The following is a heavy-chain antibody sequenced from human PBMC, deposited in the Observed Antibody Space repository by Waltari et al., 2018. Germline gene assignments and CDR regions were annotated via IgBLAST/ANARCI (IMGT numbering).Heavy chain of an antibody. J-gene: IGHJ6*02. CDR2: IFYMGST. D-gene: IGHD2-8*01. Sequence: QVQLQESGPGLVKPSETLSLTCSVSGDSISNYYWSWIRQPPGKGLEWIGHIFYMGSTSYNPSLMSRVDLSVDRSNNRFSLKLSSVTAADTAVYYCARHVPYCTNGVCRPYFYYGLDVWGQGTTVTVSS. V-gene: IGHV4-59*08. CDR3: ARHVPYCTNGVCRPYFYYGLDV. CDR1: GDSISNYY.